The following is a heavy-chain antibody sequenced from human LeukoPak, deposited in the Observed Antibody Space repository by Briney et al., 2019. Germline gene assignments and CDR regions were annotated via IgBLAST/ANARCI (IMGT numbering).Heavy chain of an antibody. CDR2: IYYSGST. Sequence: SETLSLTCTVSGGSISSYYWSWIRQPPGKGLEWIGYIYYSGSTNYNPSLKSRVTISVDTSKNLFSLKLSSVTAADTAVYYCARATYYYDSSGYSDAFDIWGQGTMVTVSS. CDR3: ARATYYYDSSGYSDAFDI. J-gene: IGHJ3*02. CDR1: GGSISSYY. D-gene: IGHD3-22*01. V-gene: IGHV4-59*01.